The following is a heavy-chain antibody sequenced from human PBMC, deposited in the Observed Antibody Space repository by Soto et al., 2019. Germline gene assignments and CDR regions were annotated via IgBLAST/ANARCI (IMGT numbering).Heavy chain of an antibody. CDR3: ASIAARPHYYYGMDV. CDR2: IIPIFGTA. Sequence: QVQLVQSGAEVKKPGSSVKVSCKASGGTFSSYAISWVRQAPGQGLEWMGGIIPIFGTANYAQKFQGRVTITADEAPSTDYMELSSLRSEDTAVYYGASIAARPHYYYGMDVWGQGTTVTVSS. CDR1: GGTFSSYA. D-gene: IGHD6-6*01. V-gene: IGHV1-69*01. J-gene: IGHJ6*02.